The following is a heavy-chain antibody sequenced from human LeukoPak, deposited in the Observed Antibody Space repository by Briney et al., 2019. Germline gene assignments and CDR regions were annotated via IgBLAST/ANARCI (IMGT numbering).Heavy chain of an antibody. CDR1: GFTFSSYG. CDR2: ISYDGSNK. CDR3: AKLVVIIPNDY. J-gene: IGHJ4*02. Sequence: AGGSLRLSCVASGFTFSSYGMHWVRQAPGKGLEWVAVISYDGSNKYYADSVKGRFTISRDNSKNTLYLQMNSLRAEDTAVYYCAKLVVIIPNDYWGQGTLVTVSS. V-gene: IGHV3-30*18. D-gene: IGHD3-3*01.